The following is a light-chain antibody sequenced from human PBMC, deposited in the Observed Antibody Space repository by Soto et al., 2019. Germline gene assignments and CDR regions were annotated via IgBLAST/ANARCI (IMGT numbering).Light chain of an antibody. J-gene: IGLJ3*02. CDR3: YSYAGRNIWV. CDR1: SSDVGGYNY. Sequence: QSALTQPRSVSGSPGQSVTISCTGTSSDVGGYNYVSWYQQHPGKAPKLMIYGVTERPSGVPDRFSGSKSGNTASLTVSGLQAEDEADYYCYSYAGRNIWVFGGGTKLTVL. CDR2: GVT. V-gene: IGLV2-11*01.